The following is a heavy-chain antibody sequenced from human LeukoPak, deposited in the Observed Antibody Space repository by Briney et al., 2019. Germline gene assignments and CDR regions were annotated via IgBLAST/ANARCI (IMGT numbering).Heavy chain of an antibody. V-gene: IGHV1-69*13. Sequence: SVKVSCKASGGTFSSYAISWVRQAPGQGLEWMGGIILIFGTANYAQKFQGRVTITADESTSTAYMELSSLRSEDTAVYYCARENAVTTSYAFDIWGQGTMVTVSS. CDR2: IILIFGTA. CDR1: GGTFSSYA. CDR3: ARENAVTTSYAFDI. D-gene: IGHD4-17*01. J-gene: IGHJ3*02.